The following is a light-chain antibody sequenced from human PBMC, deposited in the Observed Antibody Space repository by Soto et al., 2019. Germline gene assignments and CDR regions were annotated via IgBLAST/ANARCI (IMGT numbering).Light chain of an antibody. CDR3: CSFAGSYPLSV. CDR2: DVS. V-gene: IGLV2-11*01. CDR1: SIDVGGYSY. J-gene: IGLJ1*01. Sequence: QSVLTQPRSVSGSPGQSVTISCTGTSIDVGGYSYVSWFQQHPGKAPKLMIYDVSKRPSGVPDRFSGSKSGNTASLTISGLPAEDEADYYCCSFAGSYPLSVFGTGTKLTVL.